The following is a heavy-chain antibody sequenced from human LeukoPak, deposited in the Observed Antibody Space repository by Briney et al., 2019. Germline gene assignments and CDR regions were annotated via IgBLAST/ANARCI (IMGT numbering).Heavy chain of an antibody. J-gene: IGHJ4*02. D-gene: IGHD6-13*01. CDR3: ARGGIAAAGTSFDY. V-gene: IGHV1-69*06. CDR2: IIPIFGTA. Sequence: GGSLRLSCAASGFTFSSYAISWVRQAPGQGLEWMGGIIPIFGTANYAQKFQGRVTITADKSTSTAYMELSSLRSEDTAVYYCARGGIAAAGTSFDYWGQGTLVTVSS. CDR1: GFTFSSYA.